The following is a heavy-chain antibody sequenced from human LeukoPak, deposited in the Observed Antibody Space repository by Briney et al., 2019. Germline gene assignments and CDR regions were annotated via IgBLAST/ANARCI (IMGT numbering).Heavy chain of an antibody. V-gene: IGHV3-11*01. CDR1: GFTFSDYY. D-gene: IGHD2-15*01. J-gene: IGHJ4*02. CDR3: VGTYCSGGSCAYYFDY. Sequence: PGGSLRLSCAASGFTFSDYYMSWIRQAPGKGLEWVSYISSSGSTIYYADSVKGRFTISRDNAKNSLYLQMNSLRAEDTALYYCVGTYCSGGSCAYYFDYWGQGTLVTVSS. CDR2: ISSSGSTI.